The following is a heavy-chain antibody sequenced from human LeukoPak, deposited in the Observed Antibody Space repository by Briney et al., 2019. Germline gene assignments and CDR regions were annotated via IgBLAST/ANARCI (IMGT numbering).Heavy chain of an antibody. Sequence: SETLSLTCTVSGGSISSSSYYWGWIRQPPGKGLEWIGSIYYSGSTYYNPSLKSRVTISVDTSKNQFSLKLSSVTAADTAVYYCAKSTGWTSMVRGARDAFDIWGQGTMVTVSS. V-gene: IGHV4-39*01. CDR2: IYYSGST. CDR3: AKSTGWTSMVRGARDAFDI. CDR1: GGSISSSSYY. J-gene: IGHJ3*02. D-gene: IGHD3-10*01.